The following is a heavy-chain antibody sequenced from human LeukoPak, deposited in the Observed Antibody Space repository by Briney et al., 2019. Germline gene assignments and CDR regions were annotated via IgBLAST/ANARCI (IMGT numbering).Heavy chain of an antibody. CDR3: ARDHGGFWSGSAGF. J-gene: IGHJ4*02. Sequence: GASVKVSCKASGATFTNFTWVRQAPGQGLEWMGRIIPMFGITNYAQKFQGSVTITADKSSSTAYMELRSLRSDDTATYYCARDHGGFWSGSAGFWGQGTLLTVSS. V-gene: IGHV1-69*04. D-gene: IGHD3-3*01. CDR2: IIPMFGIT. CDR1: GATFTN.